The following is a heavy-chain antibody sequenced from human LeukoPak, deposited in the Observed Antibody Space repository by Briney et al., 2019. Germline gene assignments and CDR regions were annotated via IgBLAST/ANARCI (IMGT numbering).Heavy chain of an antibody. J-gene: IGHJ5*02. CDR1: GGSISSYY. V-gene: IGHV4-59*01. Sequence: PSETLSLTCTVSGGSISSYYWSWIRQPPGKGLEWIGYIYYSGSTNYNPSLKSRVTISVDTSKNQFSLKLSSVTAADTAVYYCARDSRGATRPPSFDPWGQGTLVTVSS. CDR3: ARDSRGATRPPSFDP. CDR2: IYYSGST. D-gene: IGHD1-26*01.